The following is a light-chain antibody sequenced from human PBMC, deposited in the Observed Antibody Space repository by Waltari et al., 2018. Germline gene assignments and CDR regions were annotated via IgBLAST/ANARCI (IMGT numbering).Light chain of an antibody. J-gene: IGKJ4*01. CDR1: QGINTY. CDR2: GAS. Sequence: DIQMTQSPSSLSASVGDRVTITCRASQGINTYLNWYQQVPGKAPIILIYGASSLRSGGPSRFSGSGSGTDFTLTVTSLQPEDFATYFCQQTYSVPLSFGGGTKVEIK. CDR3: QQTYSVPLS. V-gene: IGKV1-39*01.